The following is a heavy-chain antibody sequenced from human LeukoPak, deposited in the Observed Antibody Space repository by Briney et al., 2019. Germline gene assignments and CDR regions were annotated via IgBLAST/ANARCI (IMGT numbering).Heavy chain of an antibody. D-gene: IGHD6-19*01. V-gene: IGHV3-7*03. CDR1: GFTFSSYS. Sequence: PGGSLRLSCAASGFTFSSYSMNWVRQAPGKGLEWVANIKQDGSEKYYVDSLKGRFTISRDNAKNTLYLQMNSLRAEDTAVYYCARSLDSSGWYNWGQGTLVTVSS. J-gene: IGHJ4*02. CDR2: IKQDGSEK. CDR3: ARSLDSSGWYN.